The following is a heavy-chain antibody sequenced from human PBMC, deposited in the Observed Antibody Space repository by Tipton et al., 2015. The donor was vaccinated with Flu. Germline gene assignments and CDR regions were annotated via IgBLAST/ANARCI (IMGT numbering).Heavy chain of an antibody. Sequence: SLRLSCVVSGFTFSRYAMSWVRQTPGKGLEWVSAISGGSSTTYFADSVKGRFTISRDNSKNTLYLQMNSLRAEDTAVYYCARAGDSGGYYHDASDIWGQGTMGPVSS. CDR3: ARAGDSGGYYHDASDI. V-gene: IGHV3-23*01. CDR1: GFTFSRYA. D-gene: IGHD3-22*01. J-gene: IGHJ3*02. CDR2: ISGGSSTT.